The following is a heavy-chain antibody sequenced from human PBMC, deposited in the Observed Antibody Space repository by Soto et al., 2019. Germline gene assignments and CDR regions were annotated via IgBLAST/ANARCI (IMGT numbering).Heavy chain of an antibody. V-gene: IGHV3-20*04. J-gene: IGHJ5*02. Sequence: GSLRLSCAASGFTFDDYAMSWVRQAPGKGLEWVSGINWNGGSTGYADSVQGRFTMSRDNAKNSLYLQMNSLRAEDTAVYYCARDLRFSSSWFLIGWFDPWGQGTLVTVSS. D-gene: IGHD6-13*01. CDR2: INWNGGST. CDR3: ARDLRFSSSWFLIGWFDP. CDR1: GFTFDDYA.